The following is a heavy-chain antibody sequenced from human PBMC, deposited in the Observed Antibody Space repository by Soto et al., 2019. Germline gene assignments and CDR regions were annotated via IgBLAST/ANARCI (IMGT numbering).Heavy chain of an antibody. Sequence: GGSLRLSCAASGFTFSSYGMHWVRQAPGKGLEWVAVISYDGSNKYYADSVKGRFTISRDNSKNTLYLQMNSLRAEDTAVYYCAKDSSELWFGELLFSRGPTISHRSDYWGQGTLVTVSS. J-gene: IGHJ4*02. CDR2: ISYDGSNK. D-gene: IGHD3-10*01. V-gene: IGHV3-30*18. CDR3: AKDSSELWFGELLFSRGPTISHRSDY. CDR1: GFTFSSYG.